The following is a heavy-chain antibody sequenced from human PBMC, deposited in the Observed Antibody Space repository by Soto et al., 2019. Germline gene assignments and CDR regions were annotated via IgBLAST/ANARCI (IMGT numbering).Heavy chain of an antibody. D-gene: IGHD6-6*01. V-gene: IGHV2-5*01. Sequence: SRPALVNATQTLTQPWPFSGFSLTTSGVGVGWIRRPPQKALEWVALIYWNDDRRYSPSLRSRLTITKDTSRSQVVLTMTNVDPVDTATYYCATSRRSSGDAFDIWGQGKMVTVS. J-gene: IGHJ3*02. CDR1: GFSLTTSGVG. CDR3: ATSRRSSGDAFDI. CDR2: IYWNDDR.